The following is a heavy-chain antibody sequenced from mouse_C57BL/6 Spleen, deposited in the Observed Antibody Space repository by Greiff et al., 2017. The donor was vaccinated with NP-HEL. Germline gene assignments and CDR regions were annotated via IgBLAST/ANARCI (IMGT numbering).Heavy chain of an antibody. V-gene: IGHV5-9*01. Sequence: EVHLVESGGGLVKPGGSLKLSCAASGFTFSSYTMSWVRQTPEKRLEWVATISGGGGNTYYPDSVKGRLTISRDNAKNTLYLQMSSLRSEDTALYYCARQLRDWYFDVWGTGTTVTVSS. J-gene: IGHJ1*03. CDR2: ISGGGGNT. CDR3: ARQLRDWYFDV. D-gene: IGHD1-1*01. CDR1: GFTFSSYT.